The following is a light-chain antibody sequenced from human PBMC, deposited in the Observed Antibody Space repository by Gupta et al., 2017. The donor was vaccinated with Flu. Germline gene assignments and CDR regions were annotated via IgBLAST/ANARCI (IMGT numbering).Light chain of an antibody. Sequence: QSALTQPAPGSGAPRQSLTISCTGTRSDVGGFNYVSCSQQHPGKAPKLMIYEVSNRHSGVANRFSGSKSGYTAALTISGLQAEDEADYYCSSYTSSSTSDYVFGTGTKVTVL. CDR1: RSDVGGFNY. V-gene: IGLV2-14*01. CDR2: EVS. J-gene: IGLJ1*01. CDR3: SSYTSSSTSDYV.